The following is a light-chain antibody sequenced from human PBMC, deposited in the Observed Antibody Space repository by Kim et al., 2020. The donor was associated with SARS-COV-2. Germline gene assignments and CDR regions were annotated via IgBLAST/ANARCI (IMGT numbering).Light chain of an antibody. J-gene: IGKJ1*01. CDR2: GAS. CDR1: QIVSSNY. Sequence: EIVVTQSPGTLSLSPGERATLSCRASQIVSSNYLAWYQQKPGQAPRLLIHGASSRTTGIPDRFSGSGSGTDFTLTISRLEPEDFAVYYCQQSGSSPTFGQGTKVDIK. CDR3: QQSGSSPT. V-gene: IGKV3-20*01.